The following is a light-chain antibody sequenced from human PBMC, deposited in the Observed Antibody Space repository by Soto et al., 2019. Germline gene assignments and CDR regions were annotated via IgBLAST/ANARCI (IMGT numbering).Light chain of an antibody. V-gene: IGKV1-39*01. J-gene: IGKJ2*01. Sequence: DIQMTQSPSSLSASVGDRVIITCRASQSISDYLNWYQQKPGKVPKLLIYAASSLQSGVPSRFSGSGSGTDFTLTINSLQPEDFASYYCQQTYDSPYTFGQGTKLEIK. CDR2: AAS. CDR1: QSISDY. CDR3: QQTYDSPYT.